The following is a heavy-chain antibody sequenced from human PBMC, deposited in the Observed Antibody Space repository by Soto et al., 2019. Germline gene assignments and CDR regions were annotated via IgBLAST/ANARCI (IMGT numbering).Heavy chain of an antibody. CDR3: ARGELELRSYYFDY. J-gene: IGHJ4*02. V-gene: IGHV3-53*04. Sequence: EVQLVESGGGLVQPGGSLRLSCAASGFTVSSNYMSWVRQAPGKGLEWVSVIYSGGSTYYADSVKGRFTISRHNSKNTLYLLMNSLRAENTAVYYCARGELELRSYYFDYWGQGTLVTVSS. CDR2: IYSGGST. D-gene: IGHD1-7*01. CDR1: GFTVSSNY.